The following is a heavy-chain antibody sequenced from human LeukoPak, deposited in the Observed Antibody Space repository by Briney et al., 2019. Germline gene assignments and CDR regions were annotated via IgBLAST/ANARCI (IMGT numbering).Heavy chain of an antibody. CDR1: GGSISSYY. CDR2: IYYSGST. CDR3: ARKNYYDSWTFDY. V-gene: IGHV4-59*01. Sequence: PSETLSLTCTVSGGSISSYYWSWIRQPPGKGLEWIGYIYYSGSTNYNPSLKSRVTISVDTSKNQFSLKLSSVTAADTAVYYCARKNYYDSWTFDYRGQGTLVTVSS. D-gene: IGHD3-22*01. J-gene: IGHJ4*02.